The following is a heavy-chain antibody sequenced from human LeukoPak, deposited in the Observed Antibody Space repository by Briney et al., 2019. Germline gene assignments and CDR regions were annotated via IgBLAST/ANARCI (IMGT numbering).Heavy chain of an antibody. V-gene: IGHV4-4*07. J-gene: IGHJ6*03. D-gene: IGHD4-23*01. Sequence: PSETLSLTCAVSGASISSYYWNWIRQPAGKGLEWIGRISTGGSTNYNPSLKSRVTMSVDTSKNQFSLKLSSVTAADTAVYYCARAFGGNSGRYYYYYMDVWGKGTTVTVSS. CDR2: ISTGGST. CDR3: ARAFGGNSGRYYYYYMDV. CDR1: GASISSYY.